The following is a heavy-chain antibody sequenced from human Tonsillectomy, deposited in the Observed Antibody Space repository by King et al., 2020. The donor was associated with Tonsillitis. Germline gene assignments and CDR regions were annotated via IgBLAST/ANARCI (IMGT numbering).Heavy chain of an antibody. CDR1: GFTFSRYA. J-gene: IGHJ6*02. CDR3: AKRYCSSTSCQPYYYYYGMDV. V-gene: IGHV3-23*04. D-gene: IGHD2-2*01. Sequence: VQLVESGGGLVQPGGSLRLSCAASGFTFSRYAMSWVRQAPGKGLEWVSAISGSGGSTYYADSVKGRFTISRDNSKNTLYLQMNSLRAEDTAVYYCAKRYCSSTSCQPYYYYYGMDVWGQGTTVTVSS. CDR2: ISGSGGST.